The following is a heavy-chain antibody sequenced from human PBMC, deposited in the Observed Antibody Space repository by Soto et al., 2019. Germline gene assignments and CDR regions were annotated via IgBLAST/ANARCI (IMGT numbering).Heavy chain of an antibody. Sequence: QVQLQESGPGLVKPSETLSLSCTVSGGSISSYYWSWFRQSPGKRMEWIGYVHHSWGSSYNPSLRSRVAISLATSKSQCSLKVTSVTATDTAVYYCARQGFGPLHGLVDVWGQGTTVTVSS. CDR3: ARQGFGPLHGLVDV. V-gene: IGHV4-59*08. D-gene: IGHD3-10*01. J-gene: IGHJ6*02. CDR2: VHHSWGS. CDR1: GGSISSYY.